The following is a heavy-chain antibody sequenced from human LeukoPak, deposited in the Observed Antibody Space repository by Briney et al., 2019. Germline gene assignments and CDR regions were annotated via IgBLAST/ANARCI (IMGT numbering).Heavy chain of an antibody. J-gene: IGHJ4*02. Sequence: ASVKVSCKAFGYTFTSNYMHWVRQAPGQGPEWMGVISPSGGSTTYAQKFQGRVTLTRDTSISTAYMELSSLRSEDTAVYYCARPHSGSYSGPFDYWGQGTLVTVSS. CDR2: ISPSGGST. CDR3: ARPHSGSYSGPFDY. CDR1: GYTFTSNY. V-gene: IGHV1-46*01. D-gene: IGHD1-26*01.